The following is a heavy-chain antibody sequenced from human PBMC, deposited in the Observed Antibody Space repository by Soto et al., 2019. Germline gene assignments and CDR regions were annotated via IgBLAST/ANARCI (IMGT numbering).Heavy chain of an antibody. D-gene: IGHD3-10*01. CDR2: ISAYNGNI. J-gene: IGHJ4*02. Sequence: ASVKVSCKASGYMFISYGINWVRQAPGQGLEWMGWISAYNGNIKYAQNLQGRVTMTTDTSTSTAYMEMRSLRSDDMAVYYCVRDLDGSGSYYTDYWGPGTLVTVSS. CDR1: GYMFISYG. V-gene: IGHV1-18*03. CDR3: VRDLDGSGSYYTDY.